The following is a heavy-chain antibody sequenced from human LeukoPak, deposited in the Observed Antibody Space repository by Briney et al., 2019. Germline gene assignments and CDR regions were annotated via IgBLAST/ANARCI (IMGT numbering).Heavy chain of an antibody. CDR2: ISAYNGKT. V-gene: IGHV1-18*01. J-gene: IGHJ6*02. Sequence: GASVKVSCKASGYTFTSYGISWVRPAPGQGLEWMGWISAYNGKTNYAQKLQGRVTMTTDTSTSTAYMELRSLRSEDTAVYYCARDRIAAAGTIPRWGYYYYGMDVWGQGTTVTVSS. D-gene: IGHD6-13*01. CDR1: GYTFTSYG. CDR3: ARDRIAAAGTIPRWGYYYYGMDV.